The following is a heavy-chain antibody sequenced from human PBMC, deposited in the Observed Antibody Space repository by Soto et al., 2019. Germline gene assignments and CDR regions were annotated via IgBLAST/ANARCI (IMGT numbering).Heavy chain of an antibody. J-gene: IGHJ4*02. CDR3: ATGVVSRTTWDYFDH. CDR2: LYSNGAT. Sequence: DVQLVESGGTLVRPGGSLRLSCVASGFSVSDRYMNWVRQAPGKGPEWVSVLYSNGATFYADSVKGRFNISRDTSNNVLFLQMNSLRADDTAVYYCATGVVSRTTWDYFDHWGQGTLVTVST. V-gene: IGHV3-66*01. CDR1: GFSVSDRY. D-gene: IGHD1-1*01.